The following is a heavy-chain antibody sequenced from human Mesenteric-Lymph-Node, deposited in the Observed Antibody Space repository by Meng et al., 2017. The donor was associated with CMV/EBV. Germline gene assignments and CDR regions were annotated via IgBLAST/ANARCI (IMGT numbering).Heavy chain of an antibody. Sequence: SLKISCAASGFSFDDYAMHWVRQAPGKGLEWVSGISWNSGSIGYVDSVKGRFTISRDNAKNSLYLQMNSLRAEDTALYYCATGGDSSGWYEFDNWGQGTLVTVSS. J-gene: IGHJ4*02. CDR3: ATGGDSSGWYEFDN. D-gene: IGHD6-13*01. CDR2: ISWNSGSI. V-gene: IGHV3-9*01. CDR1: GFSFDDYA.